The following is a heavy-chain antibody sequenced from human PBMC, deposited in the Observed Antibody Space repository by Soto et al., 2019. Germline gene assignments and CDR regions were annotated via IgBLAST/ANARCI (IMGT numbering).Heavy chain of an antibody. CDR2: ISWNSGSI. V-gene: IGHV3-9*01. J-gene: IGHJ4*02. CDR3: AKVINGGRFDY. Sequence: EVQLVESGGGLVQPGRSLRLSCAASGFTFDDYAMHWVRQAPGKGLEWVSGISWNSGSIGYADSVKGRFTISRDNAKNSLYLQMNSLRAEDTALYYCAKVINGGRFDYWGQGTLVTVSS. CDR1: GFTFDDYA. D-gene: IGHD2-15*01.